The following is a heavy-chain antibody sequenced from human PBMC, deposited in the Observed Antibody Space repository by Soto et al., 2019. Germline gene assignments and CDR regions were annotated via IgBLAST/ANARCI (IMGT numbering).Heavy chain of an antibody. J-gene: IGHJ3*01. CDR1: GGPFRGYY. D-gene: IGHD2-2*01. Sequence: QLQLQRRGAGLLRPSETLSLTCVVSGGPFRGYYWSWIRQSPGKGLEWIGEINHSGSSNSNPSLKSRVTISVDMSKTQFSMNLTSVTAADAAVYYGARGRGFMSRNALDLWGQGTRVIVSS. CDR3: ARGRGFMSRNALDL. V-gene: IGHV4-34*01. CDR2: INHSGSS.